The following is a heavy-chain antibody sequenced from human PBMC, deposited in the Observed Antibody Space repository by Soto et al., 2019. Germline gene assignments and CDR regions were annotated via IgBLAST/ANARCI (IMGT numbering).Heavy chain of an antibody. D-gene: IGHD2-15*01. V-gene: IGHV4-39*01. CDR3: ARAPREYCSGGSCAPGAFDI. CDR2: IYYSGST. J-gene: IGHJ3*02. Sequence: SETLSLTCTVSGGSISSSSYYWGWIRQPPGKGLEWIGSIYYSGSTYYNPSLKSRVTISVDTSKNQFSLKLSSVTAADTAVYYCARAPREYCSGGSCAPGAFDIWGQGTMVTVSS. CDR1: GGSISSSSYY.